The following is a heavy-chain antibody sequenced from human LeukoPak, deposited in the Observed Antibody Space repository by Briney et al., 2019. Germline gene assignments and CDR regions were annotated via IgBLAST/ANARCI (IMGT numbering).Heavy chain of an antibody. CDR3: AKGSSRSRPYYLDY. J-gene: IGHJ4*02. V-gene: IGHV3-23*01. D-gene: IGHD3-22*01. CDR2: ITDSGGST. CDR1: GFTFSSYA. Sequence: GGSLRLSCAASGFTFSSYAMSWVRQAPGEGLGWVSAITDSGGSTYYSDSVKGRFTISRDNSKNTLYLQMNTLRAEDTAIYYCAKGSSRSRPYYLDYWGQGTLVTVSS.